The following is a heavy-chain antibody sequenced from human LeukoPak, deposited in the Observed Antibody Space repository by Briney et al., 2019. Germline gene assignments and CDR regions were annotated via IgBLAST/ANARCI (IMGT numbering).Heavy chain of an antibody. CDR3: AGNNGMDV. Sequence: GGSLRLSCAASGFALSSHWMTWVRQVPGRGPEWVANVNRDGSETYYLDSVKGRFTISKDNAKNSLYLQMNSLRAEDTALYHCAGNNGMDVWGQGTTVIVSS. CDR1: GFALSSHW. V-gene: IGHV3-7*03. J-gene: IGHJ6*02. CDR2: VNRDGSET.